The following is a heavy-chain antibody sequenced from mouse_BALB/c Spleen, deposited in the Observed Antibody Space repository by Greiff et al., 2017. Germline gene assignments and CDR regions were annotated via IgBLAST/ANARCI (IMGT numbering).Heavy chain of an antibody. J-gene: IGHJ2*01. V-gene: IGHV5-9*01. CDR2: ISSGGGST. D-gene: IGHD1-1*01. Sequence: EVMLVESGGGLVKPGGSVKLSCAASGFTFSSYTMSWVRQTPEKRLEWVATISSGGGSTYYPDNVKGRFTISRDNANNTLYLQMSILTSEDTAVYYSARHGGSSYLHLDYWGQGTTLTVSS. CDR3: ARHGGSSYLHLDY. CDR1: GFTFSSYT.